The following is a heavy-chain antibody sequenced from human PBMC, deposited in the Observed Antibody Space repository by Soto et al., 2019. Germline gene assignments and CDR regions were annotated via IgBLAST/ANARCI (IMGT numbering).Heavy chain of an antibody. Sequence: GGSLRLSCAASGFTFSSYSMNWVRQAPGKGLEWVSSISSSSSYIYYADSVKGRFTISRDNAKNSLYLQMNSLRAEDTAVYYCARDLQWLTYYFDYWGQGTLVTVSS. CDR3: ARDLQWLTYYFDY. D-gene: IGHD3-3*01. J-gene: IGHJ4*02. CDR2: ISSSSSYI. CDR1: GFTFSSYS. V-gene: IGHV3-21*01.